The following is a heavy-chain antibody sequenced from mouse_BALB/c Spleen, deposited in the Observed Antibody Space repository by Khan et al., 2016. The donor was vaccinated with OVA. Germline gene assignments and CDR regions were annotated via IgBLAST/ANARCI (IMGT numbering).Heavy chain of an antibody. CDR1: GYTFPDYY. D-gene: IGHD1-2*01. J-gene: IGHJ3*01. CDR3: ARRNYFGYTFAY. Sequence: QVQLQQSGAELARPGASVKLSCKASGYTFPDYYINWVKQRTGQGLEWIGEISPGSGDTYYNEKFKGKATLTADKSSSTVYMQLSSLTAEASAVYFCARRNYFGYTFAYWGQGTLVTVSA. CDR2: ISPGSGDT. V-gene: IGHV1-77*01.